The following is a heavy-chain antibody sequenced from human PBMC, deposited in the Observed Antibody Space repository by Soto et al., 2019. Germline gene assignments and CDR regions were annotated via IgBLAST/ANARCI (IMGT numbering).Heavy chain of an antibody. CDR2: INHSGST. Sequence: QVQLQQWGAGLLKPSETLSLTCAVYGGSFSGYYWSWIRQPPGKGLEWIGEINHSGSTNYNPSLKSRVTISVGTSKNQFSLKLSSVTAADTAVYYCARVLDSSSWYAWFDPWGQGTLVTVSS. V-gene: IGHV4-34*01. CDR1: GGSFSGYY. J-gene: IGHJ5*02. D-gene: IGHD6-13*01. CDR3: ARVLDSSSWYAWFDP.